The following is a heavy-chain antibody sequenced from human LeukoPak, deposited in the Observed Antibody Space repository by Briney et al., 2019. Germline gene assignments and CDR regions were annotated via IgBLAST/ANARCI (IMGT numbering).Heavy chain of an antibody. J-gene: IGHJ4*02. D-gene: IGHD5-24*01. V-gene: IGHV1-69*05. Sequence: ASVKVSCKASGGTFSSYAISLVRQAPGQGLEWMGRIIPIFGTANYAQKFQGRVTITTNESTSTAYMELSSLRSEDTAVYYCARDRGEMATTPYFDYWGQGTLVTVSS. CDR2: IIPIFGTA. CDR1: GGTFSSYA. CDR3: ARDRGEMATTPYFDY.